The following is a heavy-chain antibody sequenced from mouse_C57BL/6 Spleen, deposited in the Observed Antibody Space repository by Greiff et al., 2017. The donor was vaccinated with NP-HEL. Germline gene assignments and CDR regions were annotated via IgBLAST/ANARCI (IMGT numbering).Heavy chain of an antibody. Sequence: VQLQQSGAELVRPGTSVKVSCKASGYAFTNYLIEWVKQRPGQGLEWIGVINPGSGGTNYNEKFKGKATLTADKSSSTAYMQLSSLTSEDSAVYICARGGSSGYGLFDYWGQGTTLTVSS. D-gene: IGHD3-2*02. V-gene: IGHV1-54*01. J-gene: IGHJ2*01. CDR2: INPGSGGT. CDR1: GYAFTNYL. CDR3: ARGGSSGYGLFDY.